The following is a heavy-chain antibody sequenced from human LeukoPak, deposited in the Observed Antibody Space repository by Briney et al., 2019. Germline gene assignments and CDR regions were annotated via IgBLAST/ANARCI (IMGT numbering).Heavy chain of an antibody. CDR1: GFTFSSYE. D-gene: IGHD6-13*01. V-gene: IGHV3-48*03. CDR2: ISSSGSTI. Sequence: GGSLRLSCAASGFTFSSYEMNWVRQAPGKGLEWVSYISSSGSTIYYADSVKGRFTISRDNAKNSLDLHMNSLRAEDTAVYYCARLGDSSSWFYGYWGQGTLVTVSS. J-gene: IGHJ4*02. CDR3: ARLGDSSSWFYGY.